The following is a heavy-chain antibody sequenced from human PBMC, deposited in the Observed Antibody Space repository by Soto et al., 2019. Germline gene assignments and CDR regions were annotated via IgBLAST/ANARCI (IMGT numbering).Heavy chain of an antibody. CDR1: GYAFSNNF. J-gene: IGHJ6*02. V-gene: IGHV1-46*01. Sequence: GASVKVSCTASGYAFSNNFMHWVRQAPAQGLEWMGVINPTTGLTSNAQKFQGRITMTSDTSSSTAYMELSSLRSEDTAVYYCARALRNGYFYGMDIWGQGTTVTVSS. D-gene: IGHD2-8*01. CDR2: INPTTGLT. CDR3: ARALRNGYFYGMDI.